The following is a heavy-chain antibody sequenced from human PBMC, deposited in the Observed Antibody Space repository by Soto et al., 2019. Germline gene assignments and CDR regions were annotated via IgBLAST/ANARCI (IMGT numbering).Heavy chain of an antibody. CDR2: ISGSGATK. Sequence: GSLRLSCAASGFTFSTYAMSWVRQAPGKGLEWVSYISGSGATKYYADSVKGRFTISRDNARNSLYLQMSSLSDEDTAVYYCARAIRGFSYVVDYWGQGTLVTVSS. D-gene: IGHD5-18*01. J-gene: IGHJ4*02. CDR1: GFTFSTYA. CDR3: ARAIRGFSYVVDY. V-gene: IGHV3-48*02.